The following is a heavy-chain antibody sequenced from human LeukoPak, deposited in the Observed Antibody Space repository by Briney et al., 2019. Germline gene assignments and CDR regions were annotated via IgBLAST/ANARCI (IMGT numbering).Heavy chain of an antibody. CDR1: GYTFTAYY. CDR2: INPNSGGT. CDR3: ARGGYYASGRGYLHDAFDM. D-gene: IGHD3-10*01. Sequence: ASVKVSCKASGYTFTAYYMHWVRKAPGQGLEWMGWINPNSGGTNYAQRFQGRVAMTRDTSINTAYMELSSLRSDDTAVYYCARGGYYASGRGYLHDAFDMWGLGTMVTVSS. V-gene: IGHV1-2*02. J-gene: IGHJ3*02.